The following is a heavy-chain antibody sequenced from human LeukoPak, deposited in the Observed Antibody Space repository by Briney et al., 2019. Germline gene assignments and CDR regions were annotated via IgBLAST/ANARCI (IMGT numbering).Heavy chain of an antibody. D-gene: IGHD6-19*01. J-gene: IGHJ5*02. CDR1: GLTFDSYA. V-gene: IGHV3-23*01. CDR3: AKQDPYSSGWYP. Sequence: GGSLRLSCAASGLTFDSYAMSWVRQAPGKGLEWASAISDSGGSTYYADSVKGRFTISRDNSKNTLYLQMNSLRAEDTAVYYCAKQDPYSSGWYPWGQGTLVTVSS. CDR2: ISDSGGST.